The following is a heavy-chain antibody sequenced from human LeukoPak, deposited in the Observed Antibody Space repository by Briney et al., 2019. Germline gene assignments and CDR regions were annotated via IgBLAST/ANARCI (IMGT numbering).Heavy chain of an antibody. CDR1: GFTFSSYS. CDR3: AREGGLLRYFDWWPPHSDC. Sequence: GGSLRLSCAASGFTFSSYSMNWVRQAPGKGLEWVSYISSSSSTIYYADSVKGRFTISRDNAKNSLYLQMNSLRDEDTAVYYCAREGGLLRYFDWWPPHSDCWGQGTLVTVSS. V-gene: IGHV3-48*02. CDR2: ISSSSSTI. J-gene: IGHJ4*02. D-gene: IGHD3-9*01.